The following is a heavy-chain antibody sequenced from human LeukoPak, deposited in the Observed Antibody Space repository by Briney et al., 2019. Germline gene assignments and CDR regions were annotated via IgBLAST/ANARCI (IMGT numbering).Heavy chain of an antibody. CDR1: GGTFSSYA. D-gene: IGHD1-14*01. J-gene: IGHJ4*02. CDR3: AREPETEPYFDY. CDR2: IIPIFGTA. Sequence: ASVKVSCKASGGTFSSYAISWVPQAPGQGLEWMGGIIPIFGTANYAQKFQGRVTITADESTSTAYMELSSLRSDDTAVYYCAREPETEPYFDYWGQGTLVTVSS. V-gene: IGHV1-69*01.